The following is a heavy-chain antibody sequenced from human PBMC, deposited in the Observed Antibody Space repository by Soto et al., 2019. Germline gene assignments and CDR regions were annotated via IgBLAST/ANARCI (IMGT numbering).Heavy chain of an antibody. CDR2: INPILTMS. J-gene: IGHJ4*02. Sequence: QVRLVQSGPEVKKPGSSLRVSCKPPADPFSFYTINWVRQPPGLGLEWVGRINPILTMSNYAQKFQGRVTFTADKSTSTAYMVLSSLRSEDTAMYFCATSYGSGYRAFDYWGQGALVTVSS. CDR1: ADPFSFYT. V-gene: IGHV1-69*02. D-gene: IGHD3-10*01. CDR3: ATSYGSGYRAFDY.